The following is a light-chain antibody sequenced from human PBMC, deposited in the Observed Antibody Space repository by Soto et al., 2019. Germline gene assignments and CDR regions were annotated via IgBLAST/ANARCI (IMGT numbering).Light chain of an antibody. Sequence: DVVMTQSPLSLPVTLGQPASISCRSSESLVNSDGNTYLNWFQQRPGQSPRRLIYKVSNRDSGVPDRFSGSGSGTDFTLKISRVEAEDVGVYYCMQGTHWPPVTFGPGTKVDIK. CDR3: MQGTHWPPVT. V-gene: IGKV2-30*01. CDR1: ESLVNSDGNTY. CDR2: KVS. J-gene: IGKJ3*01.